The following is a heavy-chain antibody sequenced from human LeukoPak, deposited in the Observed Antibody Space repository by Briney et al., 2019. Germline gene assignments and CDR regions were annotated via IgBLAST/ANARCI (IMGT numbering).Heavy chain of an antibody. CDR3: VRDSGSYVDY. D-gene: IGHD3-10*01. Sequence: SETLSLTCTVSGGSISSSSYYWGWIRQPPGKGLEWIGSIYYSGSTYYNPSLRSRVTISVDTSKNQFSLKLSSVTAADTAVYYCVRDSGSYVDYWGQGTLVTVSS. CDR1: GGSISSSSYY. CDR2: IYYSGST. J-gene: IGHJ4*02. V-gene: IGHV4-39*01.